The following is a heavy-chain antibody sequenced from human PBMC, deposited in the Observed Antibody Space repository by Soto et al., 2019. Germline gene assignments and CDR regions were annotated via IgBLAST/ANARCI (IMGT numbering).Heavy chain of an antibody. CDR1: GFNFISSA. D-gene: IGHD1-26*01. Sequence: ASVKVSCKASGFNFISSAVQWVRQARGQRPEWIGWIVVGSGNTKYAQKFQERVTITRDMSTSTAYMELRSLSSEDTALYYCAAEYSGRYFHALDFWGQGTLVTVSS. V-gene: IGHV1-58*01. J-gene: IGHJ4*02. CDR2: IVVGSGNT. CDR3: AAEYSGRYFHALDF.